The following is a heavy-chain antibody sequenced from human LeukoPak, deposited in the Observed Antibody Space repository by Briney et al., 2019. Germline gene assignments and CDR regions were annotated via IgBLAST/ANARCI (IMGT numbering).Heavy chain of an antibody. V-gene: IGHV1-2*06. CDR2: INPNSGGT. D-gene: IGHD3-22*01. J-gene: IGHJ4*02. Sequence: GASVKVSCKASGYTFTGYYMHWVRQAPGQGLEWMGRINPNSGGTNYAQKFQGRVTMTRDTSISTAYMELSRLRSDDTAVYYCARERGDYYDSSGYYYWGQGTLVTVSS. CDR3: ARERGDYYDSSGYYY. CDR1: GYTFTGYY.